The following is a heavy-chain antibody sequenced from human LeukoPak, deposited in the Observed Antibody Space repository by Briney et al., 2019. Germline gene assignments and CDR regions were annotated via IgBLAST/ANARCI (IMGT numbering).Heavy chain of an antibody. Sequence: GGSLRLSCAASGFTFNYYIMNWFRQAPGKGLEWVSSITSSSTYIYYADSVKGRFTISRDNAKNSLYLQMNSLRADDTAVYYCARDFEERGYYLADFDYWGQGTVVTVSS. V-gene: IGHV3-21*01. D-gene: IGHD3-22*01. CDR2: ITSSSTYI. J-gene: IGHJ4*02. CDR3: ARDFEERGYYLADFDY. CDR1: GFTFNYYI.